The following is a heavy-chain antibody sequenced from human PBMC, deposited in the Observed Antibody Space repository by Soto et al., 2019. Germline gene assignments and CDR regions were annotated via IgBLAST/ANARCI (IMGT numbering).Heavy chain of an antibody. CDR2: INHSGST. V-gene: IGHV4-34*01. Sequence: SETLSLTCAVYGGSFSGYYWSWIRQPPGKGLEWIGEINHSGSTNYNPSLKSRVTISVDTSKNQFSLKLSSVTAADTAVYYCARGFRRYYFDYWGQGTLVTVSS. CDR1: GGSFSGYY. CDR3: ARGFRRYYFDY. J-gene: IGHJ4*02.